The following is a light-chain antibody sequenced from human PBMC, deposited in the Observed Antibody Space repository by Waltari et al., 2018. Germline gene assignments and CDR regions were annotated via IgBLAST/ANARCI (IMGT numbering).Light chain of an antibody. V-gene: IGKV3-11*01. CDR1: QSVSNY. J-gene: IGKJ4*01. CDR2: DTS. Sequence: SCWASQSVSNYVAWYQQKPGQAPRLLIYDTSNRATGIPARFSGSGFGTDFTLTITSLEPEDFAVYYCQQRRTWPLTFGGGTKVEIK. CDR3: QQRRTWPLT.